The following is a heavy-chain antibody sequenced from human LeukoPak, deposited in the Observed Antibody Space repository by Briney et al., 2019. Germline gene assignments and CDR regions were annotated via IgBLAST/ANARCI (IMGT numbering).Heavy chain of an antibody. CDR3: VKELIIIGPHH. D-gene: IGHD3-10*01. V-gene: IGHV3-43*02. CDR1: GFNFDDFI. Sequence: GGSLTLSCAASGFNFDDFIIHWVRQPPGEGMEWLSLISGDGRDTYYADSVEGRFTISTDNRKNSLYLQMNSRRTDDTALYYCVKELIIIGPHHWGQGTLVSVSA. J-gene: IGHJ1*01. CDR2: ISGDGRDT.